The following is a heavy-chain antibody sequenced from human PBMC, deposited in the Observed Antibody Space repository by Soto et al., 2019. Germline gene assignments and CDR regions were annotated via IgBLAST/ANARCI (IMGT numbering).Heavy chain of an antibody. CDR2: IYYSGST. J-gene: IGHJ4*02. V-gene: IGHV4-59*01. D-gene: IGHD2-15*01. Sequence: SETLSLTCTVSGGSISSYYWSWIRQPPGKGLEWIGYIYYSGSTDYNPSLKSRVTISVDTSKNQFSLKLSSVTAADTAVYYCARVRLGYCSGGSCYSHYCDYWGQGTLVTVSS. CDR3: ARVRLGYCSGGSCYSHYCDY. CDR1: GGSISSYY.